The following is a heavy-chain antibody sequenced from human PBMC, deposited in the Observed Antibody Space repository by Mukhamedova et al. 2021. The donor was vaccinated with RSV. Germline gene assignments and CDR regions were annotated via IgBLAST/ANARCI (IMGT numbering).Heavy chain of an antibody. V-gene: IGHV3-30*01. D-gene: IGHD6-13*01. CDR2: GSNK. Sequence: GSNKYYADSVKGRFTISRDNSKNTLYLQMNSLRAEDTAVYYCASLAAAGTGSFDYWGQGTLVTVSS. J-gene: IGHJ4*02. CDR3: ASLAAAGTGSFDY.